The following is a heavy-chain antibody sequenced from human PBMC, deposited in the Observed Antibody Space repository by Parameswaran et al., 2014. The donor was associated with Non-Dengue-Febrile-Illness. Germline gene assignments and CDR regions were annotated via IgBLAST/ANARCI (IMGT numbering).Heavy chain of an antibody. J-gene: IGHJ5*02. Sequence: VRQAPGKGLEWVAVIWYDGSNKYYADSVKGRFTISRDNSKNTLYLQMNSLRAEDTAVYYCAREVFRVLHTRADWFDPWGQGTLVTVSS. CDR2: IWYDGSNK. V-gene: IGHV3-33*01. CDR3: AREVFRVLHTRADWFDP.